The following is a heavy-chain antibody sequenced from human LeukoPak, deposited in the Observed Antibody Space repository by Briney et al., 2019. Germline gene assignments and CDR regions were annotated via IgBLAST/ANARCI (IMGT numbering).Heavy chain of an antibody. J-gene: IGHJ3*02. CDR2: INPNSGGT. CDR1: GYTFTGYY. CDR3: ATGYCSGGSCYGDAFDI. V-gene: IGHV1-2*04. Sequence: GASVKVSCKASGYTFTGYYMHWVRQAPGQGLEWMGWINPNSGGTNYAQKFQGWVTMTRDTSISTAYMELSRLRSDDTAVYYCATGYCSGGSCYGDAFDIWGQGTMATVSS. D-gene: IGHD2-15*01.